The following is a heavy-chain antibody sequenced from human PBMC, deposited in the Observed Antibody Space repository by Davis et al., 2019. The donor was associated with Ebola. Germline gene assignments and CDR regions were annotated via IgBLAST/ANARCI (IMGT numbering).Heavy chain of an antibody. CDR3: ARRGSGWYGDSD. CDR1: GYCFTSYC. V-gene: IGHV5-10-1*01. Sequence: KVSCKGSGYCFTSYCIGWVRQLRGKGLEWMGRIDPSDSYTNYSPSFQGHVTISADKSISTAYLQWSSLKASDTAMYYCARRGSGWYGDSDWGQGTLVTVSS. J-gene: IGHJ4*02. D-gene: IGHD6-19*01. CDR2: IDPSDSYT.